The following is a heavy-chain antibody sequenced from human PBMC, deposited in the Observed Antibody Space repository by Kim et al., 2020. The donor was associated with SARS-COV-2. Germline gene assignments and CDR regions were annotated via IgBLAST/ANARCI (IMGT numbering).Heavy chain of an antibody. CDR3: ASKRVVVAATRFDY. Sequence: SVKVSCKASGGTFSSYAISWVRQAPGQGLEWMGGIIPIFGTANYAQKFQGRVTITADESTSTAYMELSSLRSEDTAVYYCASKRVVVAATRFDYWGQGTLVTVSS. CDR1: GGTFSSYA. CDR2: IIPIFGTA. D-gene: IGHD2-15*01. J-gene: IGHJ4*02. V-gene: IGHV1-69*13.